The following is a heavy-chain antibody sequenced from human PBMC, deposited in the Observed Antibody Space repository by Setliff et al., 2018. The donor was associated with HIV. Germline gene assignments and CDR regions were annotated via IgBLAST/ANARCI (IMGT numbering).Heavy chain of an antibody. CDR3: ASSGYYRAYADY. CDR1: GGSFSGYY. V-gene: IGHV4-34*01. D-gene: IGHD3-3*01. CDR2: TNHSGST. Sequence: SETLSLTCAVYGGSFSGYYWSWIRQPPGKGLEWIGETNHSGSTNYNPSLKSRVTISVDTSKNQFSLKLSSVTAADTAVYYCASSGYYRAYADYWGQGTLVTVS. J-gene: IGHJ4*02.